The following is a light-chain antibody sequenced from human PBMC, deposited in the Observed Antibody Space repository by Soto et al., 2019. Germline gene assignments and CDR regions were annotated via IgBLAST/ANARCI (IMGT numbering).Light chain of an antibody. CDR1: QTLDSM. J-gene: IGKJ1*01. Sequence: IVLTQSPATLSVSPGERATLSCWASQTLDSMVAWYQQKPGQAPRLLIYSASARATGVPARFSGYGSGTDFTLTISSLQSEDLGVYYCQQYKDWPTTFGQGTKVEV. CDR3: QQYKDWPTT. V-gene: IGKV3-15*01. CDR2: SAS.